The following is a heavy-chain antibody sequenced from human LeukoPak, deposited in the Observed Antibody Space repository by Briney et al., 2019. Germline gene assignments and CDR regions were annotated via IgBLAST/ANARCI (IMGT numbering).Heavy chain of an antibody. V-gene: IGHV3-23*01. CDR3: AKALVPYWYFDL. CDR2: ISGSGGST. J-gene: IGHJ2*01. CDR1: GFTFSNYA. Sequence: GGSLRLSCAASGFTFSNYAVSWVRRAPGKGLEWVSTISGSGGSTNYADSVKGRFTISRDNSKNTLFLQMNSLRAEDTAVYYCAKALVPYWYFDLWGRGTLVTVSS.